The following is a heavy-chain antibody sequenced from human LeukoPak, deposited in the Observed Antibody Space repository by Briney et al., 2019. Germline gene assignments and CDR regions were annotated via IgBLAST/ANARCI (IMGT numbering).Heavy chain of an antibody. D-gene: IGHD3-10*01. V-gene: IGHV4-59*01. CDR1: GGSISSYD. Sequence: PSETLSLTCTVSGGSISSYDWSWIRQPPGKGLEWIGYIYYSGSNNYNPSLKSRVTISVDTSKNQFSLKLSSVTAADTAVYYCARELLWFGERYFDYWGQGTLVTVSS. J-gene: IGHJ4*02. CDR2: IYYSGSN. CDR3: ARELLWFGERYFDY.